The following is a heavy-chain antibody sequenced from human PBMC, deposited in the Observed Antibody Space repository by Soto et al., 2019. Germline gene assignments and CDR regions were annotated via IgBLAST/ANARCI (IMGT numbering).Heavy chain of an antibody. CDR2: IFYGGHT. CDR3: ARSPQYSSGWNGGFDY. D-gene: IGHD6-19*01. CDR1: GDFLTTYY. J-gene: IGHJ4*02. Sequence: SETLSLTCDVSGDFLTTYYWNWIRQSPGKGLEWIGYIFYGGHTNYNPSLRGRATISVDTSKNQFSLKLSSVTAADTAVYYCARSPQYSSGWNGGFDYWGQGTLVTVSS. V-gene: IGHV4-59*01.